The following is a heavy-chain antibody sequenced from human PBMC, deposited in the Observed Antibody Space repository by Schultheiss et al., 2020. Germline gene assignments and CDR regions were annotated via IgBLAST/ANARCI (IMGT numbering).Heavy chain of an antibody. D-gene: IGHD1-26*01. CDR3: ASALDSGFDY. CDR1: GGSFSSSDYY. V-gene: IGHV4-30-4*08. CDR2: IYYSGST. J-gene: IGHJ4*02. Sequence: SETLSLTCTVSGGSFSSSDYYWGWIRQPPGKGLEWIGYIYYSGSTYYNPSLKSRVTISVDTSKNQFSLKLSSVTAADTAVYYCASALDSGFDYWGQGTLVTVSS.